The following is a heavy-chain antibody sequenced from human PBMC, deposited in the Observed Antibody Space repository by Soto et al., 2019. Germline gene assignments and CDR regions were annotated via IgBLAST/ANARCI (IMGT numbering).Heavy chain of an antibody. CDR3: ARQAKIGDRSQFYFDS. V-gene: IGHV3-30*04. D-gene: IGHD3-16*01. CDR1: GFTLSFYA. Sequence: GGSLRLSCAASGFTLSFYAVHWVRQAPGKGLEWVAVISYNGRNKHYVDSVKGRFTISRDNSQDTLYLQMDSLRPDDTAVYYCARQAKIGDRSQFYFDSWGQGTLVTVSS. J-gene: IGHJ4*02. CDR2: ISYNGRNK.